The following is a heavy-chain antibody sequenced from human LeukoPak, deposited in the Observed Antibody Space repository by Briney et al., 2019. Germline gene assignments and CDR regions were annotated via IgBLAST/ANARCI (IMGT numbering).Heavy chain of an antibody. Sequence: PSETLSLTCTVSGGSISSSSYYWGWLRQPPGKGLEWIGSIYYSGSTYYNPSLKSRVTISVDTSKNQFSVKLSSVTAADPAVYYCARGGDTSGHYYFEYFQHWGQGTLVTVSS. CDR1: GGSISSSSYY. CDR2: IYYSGST. V-gene: IGHV4-39*07. J-gene: IGHJ1*01. D-gene: IGHD3-22*01. CDR3: ARGGDTSGHYYFEYFQH.